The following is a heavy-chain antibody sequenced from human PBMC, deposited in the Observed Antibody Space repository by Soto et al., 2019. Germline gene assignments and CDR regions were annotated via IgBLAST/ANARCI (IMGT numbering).Heavy chain of an antibody. J-gene: IGHJ6*02. Sequence: QVQLVQSGAEVKKPGSSVKVSCRASGGTFSNYAISWVRQAPGQGLEWMGGIVPAFGTPNYAQNLQGRITTTADESTTTVYMDLSSLRSEDTAVYYCARGATIFGVAAYSYYEMEVWGQGTTVTVSS. D-gene: IGHD3-3*01. CDR1: GGTFSNYA. CDR3: ARGATIFGVAAYSYYEMEV. V-gene: IGHV1-69*01. CDR2: IVPAFGTP.